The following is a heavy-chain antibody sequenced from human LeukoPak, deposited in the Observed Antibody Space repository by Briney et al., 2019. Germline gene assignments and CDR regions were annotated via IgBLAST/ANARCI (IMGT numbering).Heavy chain of an antibody. CDR1: GFTFSSYA. Sequence: PGRPLRLSCAASGFTFSSYAMHWVRQAPGKGLEWVAVISYDGSNKYYADSVKGRFTISRDNSKNTLYLQMNSLRAEDTAVYYCAREDYYDSSGYYAFDIWGQGTMVTVSS. CDR3: AREDYYDSSGYYAFDI. V-gene: IGHV3-30-3*01. CDR2: ISYDGSNK. D-gene: IGHD3-22*01. J-gene: IGHJ3*02.